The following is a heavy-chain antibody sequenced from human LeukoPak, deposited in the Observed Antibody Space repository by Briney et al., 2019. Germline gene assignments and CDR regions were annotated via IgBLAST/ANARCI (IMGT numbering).Heavy chain of an antibody. CDR2: INHSGST. J-gene: IGHJ3*02. V-gene: IGHV4-34*01. CDR1: GGSFSGYY. CDR3: ARYCSSTSCYSPNAFDI. Sequence: KPSETLSLTCAVYGGSFSGYYWSWIHQPPGNGLEWIGEINHSGSTNYNPSLKSRVTISVDTSKNQLSLKLSSVTAADTAVYYCARYCSSTSCYSPNAFDIWGQGTMVTVSS. D-gene: IGHD2-2*01.